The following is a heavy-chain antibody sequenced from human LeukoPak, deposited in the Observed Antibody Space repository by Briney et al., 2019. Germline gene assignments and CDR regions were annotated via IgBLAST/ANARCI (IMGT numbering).Heavy chain of an antibody. Sequence: PSETLSLTCTVSGGSISSSSYYWGWIRQPPGKGLEWIGSIYYSGSTYYNPSLKSRVTISVDTSKNQFSLKLRSVTAADTAVYYCASSSGYYYFSDSWGQGTLVTVSS. CDR3: ASSSGYYYFSDS. CDR2: IYYSGST. CDR1: GGSISSSSYY. J-gene: IGHJ4*02. D-gene: IGHD3-22*01. V-gene: IGHV4-39*01.